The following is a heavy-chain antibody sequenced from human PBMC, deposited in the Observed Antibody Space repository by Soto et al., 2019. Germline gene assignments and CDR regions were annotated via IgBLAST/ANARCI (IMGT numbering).Heavy chain of an antibody. CDR2: IIPMYDSA. J-gene: IGHJ4*02. CDR1: GGTFKTYT. V-gene: IGHV1-69*06. CDR3: ATWRTYSGSYCFDY. Sequence: QVQLVQSGAEVKKPGFSVKVSCEASGGTFKTYTINWVRQAPGQGLEWIGQIIPMYDSANYAQSFQDRVTISADKSTNTAYIELSSLRSEDTALYYCATWRTYSGSYCFDYWGQGTLVSVSS. D-gene: IGHD1-26*01.